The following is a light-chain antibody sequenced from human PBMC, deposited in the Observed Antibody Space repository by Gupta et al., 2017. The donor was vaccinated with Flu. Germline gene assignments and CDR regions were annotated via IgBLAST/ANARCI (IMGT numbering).Light chain of an antibody. CDR3: AAWDDSLNGVV. J-gene: IGLJ2*01. V-gene: IGLV1-44*01. Sequence: QSVLPPPPSASGTPGPRVTISCSGSSSNIGSNNVNWYQQLPGTAPKLLIYSNNQRPSGVPDRFSGSKSGTSASLAISGLQAEDEADYYCAAWDDSLNGVVFGGGTKLTVL. CDR2: SNN. CDR1: SSNIGSNN.